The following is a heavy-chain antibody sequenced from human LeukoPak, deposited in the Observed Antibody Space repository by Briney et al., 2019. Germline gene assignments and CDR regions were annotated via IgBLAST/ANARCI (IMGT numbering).Heavy chain of an antibody. CDR3: ARDRSRGYRYGLESLY. V-gene: IGHV1-2*02. CDR2: INPESGGT. CDR1: GYTFTDYY. Sequence: GASVKVSCKTSGYTFTDYYIHWARQAPEQGLEWMGWINPESGGTSYAQHFQGRVTMTRDTSISTAYMDLSRLKSDDTAVYYCARDRSRGYRYGLESLYWGQGTLVTVSS. D-gene: IGHD5-18*01. J-gene: IGHJ4*02.